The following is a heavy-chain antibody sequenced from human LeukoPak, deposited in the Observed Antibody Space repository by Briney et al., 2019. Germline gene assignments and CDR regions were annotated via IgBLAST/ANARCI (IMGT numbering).Heavy chain of an antibody. CDR1: GGTFSSYA. Sequence: ASVKVSCKASGGTFSSYAISWVRQAPGQGLEWMGGIIPIFGTANYAQKFQGRVTITADESTSTAYMELSSLRSEDTAVYYCARGDRFGELSEFDYWGQGTLVTVSS. V-gene: IGHV1-69*13. CDR2: IIPIFGTA. J-gene: IGHJ4*02. D-gene: IGHD3-10*01. CDR3: ARGDRFGELSEFDY.